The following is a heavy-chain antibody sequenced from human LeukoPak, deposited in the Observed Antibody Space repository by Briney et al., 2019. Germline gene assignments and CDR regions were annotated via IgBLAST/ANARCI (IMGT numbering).Heavy chain of an antibody. CDR1: GYTFTCYY. D-gene: IGHD1-26*01. V-gene: IGHV1-2*02. Sequence: ASVKVSCKASGYTFTCYYMHWVRQAPGQGLEWMGWINPNSGGTNYAQKFQGRVTMTRDTSISTAYMELSRLRSDDTAVYYCARIQYSGSYWGSLDYWGQGTLVTVSS. CDR2: INPNSGGT. CDR3: ARIQYSGSYWGSLDY. J-gene: IGHJ4*02.